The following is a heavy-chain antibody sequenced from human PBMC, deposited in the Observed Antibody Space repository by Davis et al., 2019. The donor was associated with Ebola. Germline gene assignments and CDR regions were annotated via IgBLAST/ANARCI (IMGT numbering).Heavy chain of an antibody. D-gene: IGHD2-8*01. Sequence: GESLKISCAASGFTFSSYAMHWVRQAPGKGLEWVAVISYDGSNKYYADSVKGRFTISRDNSKNTLYLQMNSLRAEDTAVYYCARGFLGYCTHWGQGTLVTVSS. CDR3: ARGFLGYCTH. CDR1: GFTFSSYA. CDR2: ISYDGSNK. V-gene: IGHV3-30-3*01. J-gene: IGHJ4*02.